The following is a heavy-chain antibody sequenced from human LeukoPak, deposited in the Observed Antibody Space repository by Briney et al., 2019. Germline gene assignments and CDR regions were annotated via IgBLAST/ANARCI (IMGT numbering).Heavy chain of an antibody. D-gene: IGHD6-13*01. J-gene: IGHJ4*02. CDR2: ISYDGSNK. Sequence: PGGSLRLSCAASGFTFSSYGMRWVRQAPGKGLEWVAVISYDGSNKYYADSVKGRFTISRDNSKNTLYLQMNSLRAEDTAVYYCASRPRDAAALDYWGQGTLVTVSS. CDR3: ASRPRDAAALDY. V-gene: IGHV3-30*03. CDR1: GFTFSSYG.